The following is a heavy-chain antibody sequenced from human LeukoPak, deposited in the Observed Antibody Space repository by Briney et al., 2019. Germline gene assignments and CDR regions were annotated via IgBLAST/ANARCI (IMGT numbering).Heavy chain of an antibody. D-gene: IGHD3-10*01. Sequence: GGSLRLSCAASGFTFSSYWMHWVRQAPGKGLVWVSRINSDGSSTSYADSVKGRFTISRDNAKNTLYLQMNSLRAEDTAVYYCAREGDLYYFDYWGQGTLVTVSS. V-gene: IGHV3-74*01. CDR3: AREGDLYYFDY. J-gene: IGHJ4*02. CDR2: INSDGSST. CDR1: GFTFSSYW.